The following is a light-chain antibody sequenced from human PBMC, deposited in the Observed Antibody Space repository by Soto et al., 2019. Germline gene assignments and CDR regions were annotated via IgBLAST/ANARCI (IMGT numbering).Light chain of an antibody. Sequence: QSVLTQPPSVSAAPGQKVTISCSGSSSNIGNNYVSWYQQSPGTAPKLLIYDNNKRPSGIPDRFSGSKSGTSATLGITGLQTGDEADYYCGAWDSSLSAGVFGGGTKVTVL. J-gene: IGLJ2*01. CDR2: DNN. CDR1: SSNIGNNY. CDR3: GAWDSSLSAGV. V-gene: IGLV1-51*01.